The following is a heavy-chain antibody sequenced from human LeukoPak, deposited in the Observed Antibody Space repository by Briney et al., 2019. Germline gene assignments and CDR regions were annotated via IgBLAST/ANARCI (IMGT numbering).Heavy chain of an antibody. J-gene: IGHJ6*04. CDR1: GSTFSSYG. CDR2: ISYDGSNK. Sequence: PGGSLRLSCAASGSTFSSYGMHWVRQAPGKGLEWVAVISYDGSNKYYADSVKGRFTISRDNSKNTLYLQMNSLRAEDTAVYYCAKESNLSVLSLRNYYYYGMDVWGRGTTVTVSS. CDR3: AKESNLSVLSLRNYYYYGMDV. V-gene: IGHV3-30*18. D-gene: IGHD3-16*01.